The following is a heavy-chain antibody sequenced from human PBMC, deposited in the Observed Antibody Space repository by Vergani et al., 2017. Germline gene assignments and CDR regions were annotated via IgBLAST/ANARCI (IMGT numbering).Heavy chain of an antibody. V-gene: IGHV3-23*04. CDR1: EFTFSNYA. CDR2: ISGSGVSA. CDR3: ATAGAAYCRGASCYDFFEY. D-gene: IGHD2-15*01. Sequence: DVHLAESGGGLVQPGGSLRLTCAASEFTFSNYAMNWVRQAPGKGLEWVSGISGSGVSAYYTDSVRGRFTISRDNSKNTLYLQMNRLRPEDTAVYYCATAGAAYCRGASCYDFFEYWGQGTLVTVAS. J-gene: IGHJ4*02.